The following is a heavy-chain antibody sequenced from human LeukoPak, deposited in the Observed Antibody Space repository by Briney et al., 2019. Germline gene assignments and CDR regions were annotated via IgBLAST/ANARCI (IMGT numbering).Heavy chain of an antibody. J-gene: IGHJ6*03. D-gene: IGHD3-10*01. CDR2: INPTGGST. CDR3: AREAYASGSFRTDYYYMDV. V-gene: IGHV1-2*06. CDR1: GYTFTSYY. Sequence: ASVKVSCKASGYTFTSYYMHWVREAPGQGLEWMGLINPTGGSTGYAQKFQGRVTMTRDTSISTAYMELRRLRSDDTAVYYCAREAYASGSFRTDYYYMDVWGKGTTVTISS.